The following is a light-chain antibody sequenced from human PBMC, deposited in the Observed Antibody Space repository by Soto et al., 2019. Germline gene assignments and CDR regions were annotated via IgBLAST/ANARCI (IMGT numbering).Light chain of an antibody. Sequence: DIQMTQAPSTLSGSLVDRVTIHCLASQTSSSRVAWYQQKPGKAPKLLIYKASTLKSGVPSRFSGSGSGTEFTLTISSLQPDDFATYYCQHYNSYSEAFGQGTKV. CDR1: QTSSSR. V-gene: IGKV1-5*03. CDR3: QHYNSYSEA. CDR2: KAS. J-gene: IGKJ1*01.